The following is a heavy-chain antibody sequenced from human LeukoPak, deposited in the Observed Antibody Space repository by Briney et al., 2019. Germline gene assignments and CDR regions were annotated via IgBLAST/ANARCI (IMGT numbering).Heavy chain of an antibody. V-gene: IGHV3-23*01. CDR3: AEGLGGSSGWFYFDY. CDR2: VSISGGSS. Sequence: PGGSLRLSCAASGFNFNYYAMSWVRQAPGKGLEWVSTVSISGGSSYSADSVKGRFTISRDNSNKILYLQMHSLRVEDTAVYYWAEGLGGSSGWFYFDYWGQGALVTVSS. J-gene: IGHJ4*02. D-gene: IGHD6-19*01. CDR1: GFNFNYYA.